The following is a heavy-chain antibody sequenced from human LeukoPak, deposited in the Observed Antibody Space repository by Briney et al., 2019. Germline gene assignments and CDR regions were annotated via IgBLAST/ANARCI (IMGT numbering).Heavy chain of an antibody. J-gene: IGHJ4*02. CDR3: ARLAMQQPFDY. V-gene: IGHV4-39*01. CDR2: IYYSGST. CDR1: GGSISSSSYY. D-gene: IGHD2-2*01. Sequence: SETLSLTCTVPGGSISSSSYYWGWIRQPPGKGLEWIGSIYYSGSTYYTPSLKSRVTLSVDTSKNQFSLKLSSVTAADTAVYYCARLAMQQPFDYWGQGTLVTVSS.